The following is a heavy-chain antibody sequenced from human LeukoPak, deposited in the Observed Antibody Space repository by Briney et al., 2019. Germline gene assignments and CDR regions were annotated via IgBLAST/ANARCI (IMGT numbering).Heavy chain of an antibody. V-gene: IGHV1-69*13. Sequence: PVEVSCKASGGTFSSYAISWVRQAPGQGLEWMGGIIPIFGTANYAQKFQGRVTITADESTSTAYMELGSLRSEDTAVYYCARGDIAAAGTSTPADYWGQGTLVTVSS. CDR2: IIPIFGTA. J-gene: IGHJ4*02. CDR1: GGTFSSYA. D-gene: IGHD6-13*01. CDR3: ARGDIAAAGTSTPADY.